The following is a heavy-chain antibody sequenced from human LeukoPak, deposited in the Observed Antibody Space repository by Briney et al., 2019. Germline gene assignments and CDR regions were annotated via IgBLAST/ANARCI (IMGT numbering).Heavy chain of an antibody. CDR3: ARGSSSGFVLDY. V-gene: IGHV3-53*01. Sequence: PGGSLRLSCAASGFTVSSNYMSWVRQPPGKGLEWVSVIYSTGSTYYAASVKGRFTISRDNSKSTLYLQMNSLRGEDTAVYYCARGSSSGFVLDYWGQGTLVTVSS. CDR1: GFTVSSNY. CDR2: IYSTGST. D-gene: IGHD6-19*01. J-gene: IGHJ4*02.